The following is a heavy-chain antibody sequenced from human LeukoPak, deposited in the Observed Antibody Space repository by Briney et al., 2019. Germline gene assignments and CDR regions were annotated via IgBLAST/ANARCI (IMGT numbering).Heavy chain of an antibody. CDR1: GDSISRYY. D-gene: IGHD3-10*01. V-gene: IGHV4-4*07. Sequence: KASETLSLTCTVSGDSISRYYWSWIRQPAGKGLEWIGRIYNGGIITYNPSLKSRVTMSIDTSNNQFSLRLRFVTAADTAVYYCARTHYYGSGSYYSYYYYYMDVWGKGTTVTISS. J-gene: IGHJ6*03. CDR3: ARTHYYGSGSYYSYYYYYMDV. CDR2: IYNGGII.